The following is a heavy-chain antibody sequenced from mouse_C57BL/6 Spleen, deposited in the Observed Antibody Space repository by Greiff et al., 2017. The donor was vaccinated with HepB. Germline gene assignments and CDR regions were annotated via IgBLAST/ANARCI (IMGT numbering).Heavy chain of an antibody. D-gene: IGHD1-1*01. CDR1: GYTFTSYW. J-gene: IGHJ4*01. CDR3: APRYDSSWGDY. CDR2: IDPSDSYT. Sequence: QVQLQQPGAELVKPGASVKLSCKASGYTFTSYWMQWVKQRPGQGLEWIGEIDPSDSYTNYNQKVKGKATLTVDTSSSTAYMQLSSLTSEDSAVYYCAPRYDSSWGDYWGQGTSVTVSS. V-gene: IGHV1-50*01.